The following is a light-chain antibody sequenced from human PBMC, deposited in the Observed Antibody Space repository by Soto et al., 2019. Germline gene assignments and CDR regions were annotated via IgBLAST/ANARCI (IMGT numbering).Light chain of an antibody. V-gene: IGKV3-20*01. J-gene: IGKJ1*01. CDR2: GAS. Sequence: EIVLTQSPGALSLSPGERATLSCRASQSFSSSYLAWYQQKPGQAPRLLMYGASSRATGIPDRFSGSGSGTDFTLTISRLEPEDVAVYYCQQYGSSQWTFGQGTKVEIK. CDR1: QSFSSSY. CDR3: QQYGSSQWT.